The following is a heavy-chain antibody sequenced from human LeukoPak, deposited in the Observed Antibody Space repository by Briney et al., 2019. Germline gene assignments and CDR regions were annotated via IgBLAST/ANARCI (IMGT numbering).Heavy chain of an antibody. CDR2: IHYSGST. V-gene: IGHV4-31*01. CDR1: GDSMSSGGYY. Sequence: SQTLSLTCTVSGDSMSSGGYYWSWIRHHPGRSLEWFGYIHYSGSTYYNPSLESQVTISVDTSKNQFSLKLSSVTAADTAVYYCSTGGILTGFYGWYFDLWGRGTLVTVSS. CDR3: STGGILTGFYGWYFDL. J-gene: IGHJ2*01. D-gene: IGHD3-9*01.